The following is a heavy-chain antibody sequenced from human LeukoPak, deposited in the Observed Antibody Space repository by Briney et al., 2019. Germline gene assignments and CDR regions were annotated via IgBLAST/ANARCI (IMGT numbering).Heavy chain of an antibody. Sequence: SETLSLTCTVSGGPISLYYWNWIRQPAGKGLEWIGRIFTSGITNYNPSLKSRVTMSVDTSKNQFSLNLSSVIAADTAIYYCARETSGTYYNPLGYMDVWGKGTTVTVSS. V-gene: IGHV4-4*07. CDR2: IFTSGIT. J-gene: IGHJ6*03. CDR1: GGPISLYY. CDR3: ARETSGTYYNPLGYMDV. D-gene: IGHD3-10*01.